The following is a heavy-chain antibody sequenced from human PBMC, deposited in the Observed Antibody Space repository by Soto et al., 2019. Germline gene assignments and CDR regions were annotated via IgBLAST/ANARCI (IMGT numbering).Heavy chain of an antibody. CDR1: GFTFSSYA. Sequence: GGSLRLSCAASGFTFSSYAMSWVRQAPGKGLEWVSAISGSGGSTYYADSVKDRFTISRDNSKNTLYLQMNSLRAEDTAVYYCAKASSGWYVPFDYWGQGTLVTVSS. J-gene: IGHJ4*02. CDR2: ISGSGGST. V-gene: IGHV3-23*01. D-gene: IGHD6-19*01. CDR3: AKASSGWYVPFDY.